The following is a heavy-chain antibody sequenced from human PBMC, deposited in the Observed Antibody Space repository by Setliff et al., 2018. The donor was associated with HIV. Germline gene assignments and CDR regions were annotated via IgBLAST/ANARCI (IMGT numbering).Heavy chain of an antibody. CDR1: GGSISSYY. J-gene: IGHJ6*03. CDR3: ARDRRSSCGVDYYYYMDV. CDR2: IYYSGST. Sequence: SETLSLTCTVSGGSISSYYWSWIRQPPGKGLEWIGYIYYSGSTNYNPSLKSRVTISVDTSKNQFSLKLSSVTAADTAVYYCARDRRSSCGVDYYYYMDVWGPGTKVTVSS. D-gene: IGHD6-13*01. V-gene: IGHV4-59*01.